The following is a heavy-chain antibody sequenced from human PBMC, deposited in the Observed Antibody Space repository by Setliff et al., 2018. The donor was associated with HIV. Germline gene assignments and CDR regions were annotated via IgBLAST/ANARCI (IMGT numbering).Heavy chain of an antibody. CDR3: ARGTMVRGVIIVVWNWFDP. CDR2: IYYSGST. CDR1: GGSISSGAYY. D-gene: IGHD3-10*01. J-gene: IGHJ5*02. Sequence: LSLTCSVSGGSISSGAYYWSWIRQHPGKGLEWIGYIYYSGSTYYNPSLKSRVTISLDTSKNQFSLKLSSVTAADTAVYYCARGTMVRGVIIVVWNWFDPWGQGTLVTVSS. V-gene: IGHV4-31*03.